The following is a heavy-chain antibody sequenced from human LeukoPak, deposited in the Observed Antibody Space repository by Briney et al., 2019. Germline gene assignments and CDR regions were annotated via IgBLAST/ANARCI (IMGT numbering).Heavy chain of an antibody. Sequence: GGSLRLSCAASGFTFSSYAMTWVRQAPGKGLEWVSIIRGSGGSTYYADSMKGRFTISRDNSKNTLYLQMNSLRAEDTAVYYCARVRNRIQLWPLFDYWGQGTLVTVSS. CDR3: ARVRNRIQLWPLFDY. J-gene: IGHJ4*02. D-gene: IGHD5-18*01. CDR1: GFTFSSYA. CDR2: IRGSGGST. V-gene: IGHV3-23*01.